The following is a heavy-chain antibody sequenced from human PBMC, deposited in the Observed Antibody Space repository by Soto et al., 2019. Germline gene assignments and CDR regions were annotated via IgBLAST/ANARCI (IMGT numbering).Heavy chain of an antibody. V-gene: IGHV3-30*03. CDR3: ARGGHTSNYDSTGFDF. Sequence: QVQVVESGGGVVQPGRSPGLACAASGFSLSNYGMHWVRQAPGKGLAWVAAMSYGGDNNYYAASVKGRFSISKDNSKYTLYLQMHSLGAEDTAVYYCARGGHTSNYDSTGFDFWGQGTLVTVSS. CDR2: MSYGGDNN. CDR1: GFSLSNYG. D-gene: IGHD3-22*01. J-gene: IGHJ4*02.